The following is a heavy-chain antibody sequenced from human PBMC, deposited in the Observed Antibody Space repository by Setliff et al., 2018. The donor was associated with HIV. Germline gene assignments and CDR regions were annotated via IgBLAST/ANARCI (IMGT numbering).Heavy chain of an antibody. J-gene: IGHJ4*02. D-gene: IGHD1-26*01. CDR3: ARGIVGASVFEY. Sequence: GGSLRLSCAASGFSFSNSWMHWVRQVPGKGLVWVSRISPDGNIISYADSVKGRFTISRDNAKNTLYLQMNSLGVEDTAVYYCARGIVGASVFEYWGQGTLVTVSS. CDR1: GFSFSNSW. CDR2: ISPDGNII. V-gene: IGHV3-74*01.